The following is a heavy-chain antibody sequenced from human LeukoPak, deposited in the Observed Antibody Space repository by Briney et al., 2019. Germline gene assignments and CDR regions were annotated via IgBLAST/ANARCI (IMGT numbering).Heavy chain of an antibody. D-gene: IGHD1-26*01. CDR3: ARGVGNYYYYMDV. CDR1: GYTFTVYY. J-gene: IGHJ6*03. Sequence: GASVTVSCKASGYTFTVYYMHWVRQAPGQGLEWMGWINPNSGGTNYAQKFQGRVTMTRDTSISTVYMELSGLRSDDTAVYYCARGVGNYYYYMDVWGKGTTVTVSS. V-gene: IGHV1-2*02. CDR2: INPNSGGT.